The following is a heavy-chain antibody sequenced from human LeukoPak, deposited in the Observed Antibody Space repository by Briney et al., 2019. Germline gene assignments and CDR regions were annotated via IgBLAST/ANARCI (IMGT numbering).Heavy chain of an antibody. Sequence: GGSLRLSCAASGFTFITYSMNWVRQAPGKGLEWVSSISSSSSYIYYADSVRGRFTISRDNPKNSLYLQMNSLRAEDTAVYYCARVALVSGPSYGSESEAADYWGQGTLVTVSA. CDR2: ISSSSSYI. D-gene: IGHD3-10*01. CDR1: GFTFITYS. CDR3: ARVALVSGPSYGSESEAADY. V-gene: IGHV3-21*01. J-gene: IGHJ4*02.